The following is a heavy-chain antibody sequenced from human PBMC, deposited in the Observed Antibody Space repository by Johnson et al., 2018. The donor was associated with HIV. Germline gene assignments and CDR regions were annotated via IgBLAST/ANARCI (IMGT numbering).Heavy chain of an antibody. D-gene: IGHD3-10*01. CDR3: AKAPYGSGIRPGAFDI. CDR2: LYSDGRT. J-gene: IGHJ3*02. CDR1: GFTVSSTY. V-gene: IGHV3-66*03. Sequence: VQLVESGGDLIQPGGSLRLSCAASGFTVSSTYMSWVRQAPGKGLEWLSVLYSDGRTYYADSVKGRFTISRDGSKNTLFLQMNSLRAEDTAVYYCAKAPYGSGIRPGAFDIWGQGTMVTVSS.